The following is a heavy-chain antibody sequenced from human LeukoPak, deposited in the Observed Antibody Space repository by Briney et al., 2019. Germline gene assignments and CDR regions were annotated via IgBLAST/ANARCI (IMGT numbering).Heavy chain of an antibody. J-gene: IGHJ4*02. V-gene: IGHV1-69*05. D-gene: IGHD6-13*01. CDR2: IIPVFDTA. CDR1: GDTFSNYD. Sequence: ASVKVSCKASGDTFSNYDVTWVRQGPGQGLEWVGRIIPVFDTAKYAQNFQGRVTMTTDESSSTAYMELYSLRSEDTAVYYCALSAEKQLVYFDFWGQGTLVTVSS. CDR3: ALSAEKQLVYFDF.